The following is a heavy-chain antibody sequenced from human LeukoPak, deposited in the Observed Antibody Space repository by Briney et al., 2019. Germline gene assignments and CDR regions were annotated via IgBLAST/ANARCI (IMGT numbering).Heavy chain of an antibody. D-gene: IGHD1-1*01. V-gene: IGHV3-30*18. CDR1: GFTFSSYG. CDR2: ISYDGSNK. J-gene: IGHJ6*04. Sequence: GGSLRLSCAASGFTFSSYGMHWVRQAPGKGLEWVAVISYDGSNKYYADSVKGRFTISRDNSKNTLYLQMNSLRAEDTAVYCCAKDMLERDSYGYYYYGMDVWGKGTTVTVSS. CDR3: AKDMLERDSYGYYYYGMDV.